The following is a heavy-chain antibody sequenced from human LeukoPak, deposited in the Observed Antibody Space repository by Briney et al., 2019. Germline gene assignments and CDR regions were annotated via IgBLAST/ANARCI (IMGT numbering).Heavy chain of an antibody. CDR2: ISGSGGST. D-gene: IGHD5-24*01. CDR1: GFIFGDHA. V-gene: IGHV3-23*01. CDR3: AGWLQSNAFDI. J-gene: IGHJ3*02. Sequence: GRSLRLSCTAFGFIFGDHAMSWVRQAPGKGLEWVSAISGSGGSTYYADSVKGRFTISRDNSKNTLYLQMNSLRAEDTAVYYCAGWLQSNAFDIWGQGTMVTVSS.